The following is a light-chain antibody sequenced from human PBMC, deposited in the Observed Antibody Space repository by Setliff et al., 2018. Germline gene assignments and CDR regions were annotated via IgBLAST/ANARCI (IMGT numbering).Light chain of an antibody. CDR3: SSYTSSSTFKV. J-gene: IGLJ1*01. Sequence: QSVLTQPASVSGSPGQSITISCTGTSSDVGGYNYVSWYQQHPGKAPTLMIHAVTERPSGVSHRFSGSKSGYTASLTISGLQAEDEAGYYCSSYTSSSTFKVFGTGTKVTVL. CDR2: AVT. CDR1: SSDVGGYNY. V-gene: IGLV2-14*01.